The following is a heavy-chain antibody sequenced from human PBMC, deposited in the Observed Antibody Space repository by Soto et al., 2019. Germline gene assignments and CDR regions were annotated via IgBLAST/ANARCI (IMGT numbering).Heavy chain of an antibody. CDR3: ARDTLRFLDNFYYYMDV. J-gene: IGHJ6*03. V-gene: IGHV3-7*01. CDR2: IKQDGSEK. D-gene: IGHD3-3*01. CDR1: GFTLSSNW. Sequence: GGSLSLSCASPGFTLSSNWMSWVRQAPGKGLEWVANIKQDGSEKYYVDSVKGRFTISRDNAKNSLYQQMNSLRAEDTAVYYCARDTLRFLDNFYYYMDVWGKGTTVTVYS.